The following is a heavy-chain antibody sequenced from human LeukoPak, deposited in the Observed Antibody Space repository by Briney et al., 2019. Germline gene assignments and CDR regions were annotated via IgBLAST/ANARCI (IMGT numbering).Heavy chain of an antibody. V-gene: IGHV3-21*01. Sequence: GGSLRLSCAASGFTFNTYSMNWVRQAPGKGLEWVSTISSTSSYIYYADSVKGRFTISRDNAKNSLYLQMNSLRAEDTAVYYCASLRGRSIAVAGTDYWGQGTLVTVSS. CDR1: GFTFNTYS. D-gene: IGHD6-19*01. CDR3: ASLRGRSIAVAGTDY. J-gene: IGHJ4*02. CDR2: ISSTSSYI.